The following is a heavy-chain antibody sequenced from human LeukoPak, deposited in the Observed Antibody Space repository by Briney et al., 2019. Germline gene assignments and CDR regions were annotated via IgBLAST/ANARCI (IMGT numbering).Heavy chain of an antibody. Sequence: SETLSLTCTVSGYSISSGYYWGWILQPPGKGLEWIVSIYHSGSTYYNPSLKSRVTISVDTSKNQFSLKLSSVTAADTAVYYCARALTYYYDSSGYRLSYNWFDPWGQGTLVTVSS. CDR3: ARALTYYYDSSGYRLSYNWFDP. CDR2: IYHSGST. V-gene: IGHV4-38-2*02. D-gene: IGHD3-22*01. J-gene: IGHJ5*02. CDR1: GYSISSGYY.